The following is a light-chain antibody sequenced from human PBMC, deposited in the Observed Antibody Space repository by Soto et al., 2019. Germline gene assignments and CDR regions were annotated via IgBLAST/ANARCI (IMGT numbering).Light chain of an antibody. CDR3: QQYNNWPRT. CDR1: QRLSSN. J-gene: IGKJ1*01. CDR2: GAT. V-gene: IGKV3-15*01. Sequence: EIVLTQSPVTLSVSPGERVTLSCRASQRLSSNLAWYQQRPGQAPRLLIHGATTRATGIPARFSGSGSGTEFTLTISSLQSEDFAVYYCQQYNNWPRTFGQGTKVDIK.